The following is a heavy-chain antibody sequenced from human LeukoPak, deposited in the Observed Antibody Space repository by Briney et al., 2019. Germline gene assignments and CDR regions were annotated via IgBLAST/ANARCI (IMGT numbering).Heavy chain of an antibody. Sequence: SETLTLSCAAFGGTINDYSMSWIRQPPGKGLEWIGNIYDSGSTNYNPSLKSRVTISVDTTKNQCSLKLSSVTAADTAVYYCASDSLELFCGCGWYWY. J-gene: IGHJ2*01. D-gene: IGHD2-21*01. CDR2: IYDSGST. CDR3: ASDSLELFCGCGWYWY. V-gene: IGHV4-59*01. CDR1: GGTINDYS.